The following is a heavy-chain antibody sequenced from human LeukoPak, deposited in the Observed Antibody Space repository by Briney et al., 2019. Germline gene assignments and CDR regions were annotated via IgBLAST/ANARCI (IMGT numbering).Heavy chain of an antibody. Sequence: SVKVSCKASGGTFSSYAISWVRQAPGQGLEWMGGIIPIFGTANYAQKFQGRVTITADESTSTAYMELSSLRSEDTAVYYCGAGQQLVHNWFDPWGQGTLVTVSS. D-gene: IGHD6-13*01. V-gene: IGHV1-69*13. J-gene: IGHJ5*02. CDR2: IIPIFGTA. CDR1: GGTFSSYA. CDR3: GAGQQLVHNWFDP.